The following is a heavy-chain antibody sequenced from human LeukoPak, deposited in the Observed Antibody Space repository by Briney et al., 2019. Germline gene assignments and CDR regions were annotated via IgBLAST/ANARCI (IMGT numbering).Heavy chain of an antibody. V-gene: IGHV6-1*01. CDR3: ARVKDYYDGSVYYFLDY. CDR1: GDSVSSNTAA. D-gene: IGHD3-22*01. Sequence: SQTLSLTCAIFGDSVSSNTAAWNWIRQSPSRGLEWLGRTYYRSKWYNDYAVSVKSRITINPDTSKNQFSLQLNSVTSEDTAVYFCARVKDYYDGSVYYFLDYWGQGTLVTVSS. J-gene: IGHJ4*02. CDR2: TYYRSKWYN.